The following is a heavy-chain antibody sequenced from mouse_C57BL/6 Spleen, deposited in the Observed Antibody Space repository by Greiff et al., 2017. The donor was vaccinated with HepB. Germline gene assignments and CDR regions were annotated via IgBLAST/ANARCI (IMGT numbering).Heavy chain of an antibody. Sequence: VKLLESGPGLVQPSQSLSITCTVSGFSFTSYGVHWVRQSPGKGLAWLGVIWSGGSTDYNAAFISSLSISKDNSKSQVFFKMNSLQADDTAIYYCASSIYYDYDAVFAYWGQGTLVTVSA. J-gene: IGHJ3*01. CDR3: ASSIYYDYDAVFAY. CDR2: IWSGGST. V-gene: IGHV2-2*01. CDR1: GFSFTSYG. D-gene: IGHD2-4*01.